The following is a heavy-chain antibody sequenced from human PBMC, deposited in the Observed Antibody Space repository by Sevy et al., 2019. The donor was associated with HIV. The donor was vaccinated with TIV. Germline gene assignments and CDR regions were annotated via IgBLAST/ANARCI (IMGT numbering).Heavy chain of an antibody. CDR3: AKDFIVGATSEGYFDY. J-gene: IGHJ4*02. D-gene: IGHD1-26*01. CDR1: GFTFDDYT. Sequence: GGSLRLSCAASGFTFDDYTMHWVRQAPGKGLEWVYLISWDGGSTYYADSVKGRFTISRDNSKNSLYLQMNSLRTEDTALYYCAKDFIVGATSEGYFDYWGQGTLVTVSS. V-gene: IGHV3-43*01. CDR2: ISWDGGST.